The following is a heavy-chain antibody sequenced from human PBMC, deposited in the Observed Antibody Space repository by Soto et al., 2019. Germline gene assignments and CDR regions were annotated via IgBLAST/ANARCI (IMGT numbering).Heavy chain of an antibody. CDR2: ISYDGSNK. Sequence: QVQLVESGGGVVQPGRSLRLSCAASGFTFSSYAMHWVRQAPGKGLEWVAVISYDGSNKYYADSVKGRFTISRDNSNNTLYLQMNSLRAEDTAVYYCARAPGYGLYYFDYWGQGTLVTVSS. D-gene: IGHD2-8*01. CDR1: GFTFSSYA. CDR3: ARAPGYGLYYFDY. V-gene: IGHV3-30-3*01. J-gene: IGHJ4*02.